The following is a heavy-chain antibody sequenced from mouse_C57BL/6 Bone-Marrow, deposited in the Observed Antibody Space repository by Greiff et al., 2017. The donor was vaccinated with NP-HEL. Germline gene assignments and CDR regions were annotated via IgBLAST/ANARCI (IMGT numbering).Heavy chain of an antibody. J-gene: IGHJ3*01. CDR1: GYTFTSYW. D-gene: IGHD3-2*02. CDR3: ARNQLRLRGPWFAY. V-gene: IGHV1-52*01. Sequence: VQLQQPGAELVRPGSSVKLSCKASGYTFTSYWMHWVKQRPIQGLEWIGNIDPSDSDTHYNQKFKDKATLTVDKSSSTAYMQLSSLTTEDSAVYYCARNQLRLRGPWFAYWGQGTLVTVSA. CDR2: IDPSDSDT.